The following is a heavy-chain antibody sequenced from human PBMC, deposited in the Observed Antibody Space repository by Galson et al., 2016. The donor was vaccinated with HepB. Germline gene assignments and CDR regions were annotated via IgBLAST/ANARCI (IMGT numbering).Heavy chain of an antibody. J-gene: IGHJ6*02. D-gene: IGHD3-10*01. V-gene: IGHV3-21*01. CDR1: GFTFSSYS. Sequence: SLRLSCAASGFTFSSYSMNWVRQAPGKGLEWVSSISSSSTYIYYADSVKGRFTISRDNAKNSLYLQMNSLRAEDTAVYYFAGDPPLHYGSGRNYYYSGMDVWGQGTTVTVSS. CDR2: ISSSSTYI. CDR3: AGDPPLHYGSGRNYYYSGMDV.